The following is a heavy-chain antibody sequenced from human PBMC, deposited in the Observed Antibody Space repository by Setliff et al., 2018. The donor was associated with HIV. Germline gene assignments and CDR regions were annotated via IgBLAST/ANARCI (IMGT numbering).Heavy chain of an antibody. CDR1: GFIFSTYG. V-gene: IGHV3-30*02. Sequence: GSLRLSCEASGFIFSTYGMHWVRQAPGKGLEWVAFIRSDETNKYYSDSVKGRFAISRDTSKNTLFLQINSLRPEDTAVYYCARISVASRYNSDMDVWGKGTTVTVSS. CDR3: ARISVASRYNSDMDV. J-gene: IGHJ6*03. D-gene: IGHD5-12*01. CDR2: IRSDETNK.